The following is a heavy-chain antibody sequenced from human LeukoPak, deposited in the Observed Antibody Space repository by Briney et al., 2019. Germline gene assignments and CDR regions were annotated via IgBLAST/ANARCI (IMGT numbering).Heavy chain of an antibody. CDR1: GFKFTNYA. CDR3: ARGASSWEYTTFDV. Sequence: GGSLRLSCAASGFKFTNYAMHWVRQAPGKGLEWVSAIGGSGVTKFYADSVEGRFTISRDNSNNALFLQMNSLRAEDMAIYYCARGASSWEYTTFDVWGQGTIVTVSS. J-gene: IGHJ3*01. CDR2: IGGSGVTK. D-gene: IGHD6-13*01. V-gene: IGHV3-23*01.